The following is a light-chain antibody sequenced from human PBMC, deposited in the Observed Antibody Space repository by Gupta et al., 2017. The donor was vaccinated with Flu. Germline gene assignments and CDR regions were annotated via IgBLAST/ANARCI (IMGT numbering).Light chain of an antibody. CDR2: GAS. V-gene: IGKV3-15*01. J-gene: IGKJ3*01. Sequence: PATLSVSPGERATLSCRVSQSVSRNLAWYQQKPGQAPRLLIYGASTRATGIPARFSGSGSGTDFTLTISSLQSEDFAVYYCQQYNDWPVTFGPRTILDIK. CDR1: QSVSRN. CDR3: QQYNDWPVT.